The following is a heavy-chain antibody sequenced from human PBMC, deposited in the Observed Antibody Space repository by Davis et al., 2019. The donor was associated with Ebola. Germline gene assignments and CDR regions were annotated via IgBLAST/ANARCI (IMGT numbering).Heavy chain of an antibody. CDR1: GFTFSSYS. Sequence: GESLKISCAASGFTFSSYSMHWVRQAPGKGLEYVSAISPDGSGTYYGDSVRGRFTISRNDSKNTVYLQMGSLTPEDMAVYYCARATVPSGGYYFDSWGQGTLVTVSS. J-gene: IGHJ4*02. CDR2: ISPDGSGT. CDR3: ARATVPSGGYYFDS. V-gene: IGHV3-64*02. D-gene: IGHD1-26*01.